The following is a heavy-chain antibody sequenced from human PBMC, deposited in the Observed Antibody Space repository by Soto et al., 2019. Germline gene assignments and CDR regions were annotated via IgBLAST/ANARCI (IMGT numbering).Heavy chain of an antibody. CDR2: ISAYNGNT. CDR1: GYTFTSYS. V-gene: IGHV1-18*01. CDR3: ARDAPPADY. J-gene: IGHJ4*02. Sequence: AASVKVSCKASGYTFTSYSISWVRQAPGQGLEWMGWISAYNGNTNYAQKLQGRVTMTTDTSTSTAYIEVRSMRSDDTAVYYCARDAPPADYWGQGTLVTVSS.